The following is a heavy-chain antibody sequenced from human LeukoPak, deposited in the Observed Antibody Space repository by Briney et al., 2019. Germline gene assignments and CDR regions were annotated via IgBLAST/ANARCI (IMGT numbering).Heavy chain of an antibody. CDR3: ARGALTYYYDY. Sequence: GGSLRLSCAASGLTFSDYYMSWIRQAPGKGLEWVSYTSFSGNTISYADSVEGRFTFSRDNAKNSLFLQMNSLRAEDTAVYYCARGALTYYYDYWGQGTLVAVSS. D-gene: IGHD4/OR15-4a*01. CDR1: GLTFSDYY. V-gene: IGHV3-11*01. CDR2: TSFSGNTI. J-gene: IGHJ4*02.